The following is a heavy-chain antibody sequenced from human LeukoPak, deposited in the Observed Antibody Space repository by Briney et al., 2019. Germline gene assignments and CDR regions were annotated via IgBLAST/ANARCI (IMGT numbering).Heavy chain of an antibody. CDR3: ARKLGEYFDY. CDR2: IWYDGSNK. D-gene: IGHD3-10*01. V-gene: IGHV3-33*01. J-gene: IGHJ4*02. Sequence: GGPLRLSCAASGFTFSSYGMHWVRQAPGKGLEWVAVIWYDGSNKYYADSVRGRFTISRDNSKNTLYLQMNGLRAEDTAVYYCARKLGEYFDYWGQGTLVTVSS. CDR1: GFTFSSYG.